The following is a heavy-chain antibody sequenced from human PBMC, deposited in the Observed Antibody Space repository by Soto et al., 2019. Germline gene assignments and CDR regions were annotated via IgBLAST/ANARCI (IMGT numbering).Heavy chain of an antibody. V-gene: IGHV3-23*01. CDR1: GFTFSGYP. CDR2: LSGSGGST. CDR3: VKESPRAVAPIFDS. Sequence: VQLLESGGGLVQPGGSLRLSCAASGFTFSGYPMSWVRQTPGKGLQWVSSLSGSGGSTYYAGSVKGRFTISRDNSKNTLYLQMNSLRAEDTAVYYCVKESPRAVAPIFDSWGQGTLVTVSS. J-gene: IGHJ4*02. D-gene: IGHD6-19*01.